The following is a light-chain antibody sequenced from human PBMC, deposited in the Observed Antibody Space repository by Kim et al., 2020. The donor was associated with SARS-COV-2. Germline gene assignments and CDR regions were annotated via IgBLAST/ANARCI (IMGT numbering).Light chain of an antibody. Sequence: QSALTQPASVSGSPGQSITISCTGTSSDIAAYNFVSWYQQHPGKAPQLLIYDVTERPSGVSYRFSGSKSGNTASLTISGLQAEDESDYYCSSYTISSTWVFGGGTQLTVL. J-gene: IGLJ3*02. CDR1: SSDIAAYNF. CDR2: DVT. V-gene: IGLV2-14*03. CDR3: SSYTISSTWV.